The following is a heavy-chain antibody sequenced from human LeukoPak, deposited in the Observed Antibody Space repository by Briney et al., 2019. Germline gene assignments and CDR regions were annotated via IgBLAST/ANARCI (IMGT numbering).Heavy chain of an antibody. CDR1: GGSISSSNW. Sequence: SGTLSLTCAVSGGSISSSNWWSWVRQPPGKGLEWIGEIYHSGSTNYNPSLKSRVTISVDKSKNQFSLKLSSVTAADTAVYYCARDHLLGYYDSSGYLIDYWGQGTLVTVSS. D-gene: IGHD3-22*01. CDR3: ARDHLLGYYDSSGYLIDY. CDR2: IYHSGST. V-gene: IGHV4-4*02. J-gene: IGHJ4*02.